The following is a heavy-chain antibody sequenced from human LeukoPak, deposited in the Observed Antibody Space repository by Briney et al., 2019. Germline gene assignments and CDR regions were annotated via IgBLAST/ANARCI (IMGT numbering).Heavy chain of an antibody. CDR3: AKDKVRWNDEVSGYFDY. D-gene: IGHD1-1*01. Sequence: PGRSLRLSCAASGFTFDDYAMHWVRQAPGKGLEWVSGISWNSGSIGYADSVKGRFTISRDNAKNSLYLQMNSLRAEDTALYYCAKDKVRWNDEVSGYFDYWGQGTLVTVSS. CDR2: ISWNSGSI. CDR1: GFTFDDYA. J-gene: IGHJ4*02. V-gene: IGHV3-9*01.